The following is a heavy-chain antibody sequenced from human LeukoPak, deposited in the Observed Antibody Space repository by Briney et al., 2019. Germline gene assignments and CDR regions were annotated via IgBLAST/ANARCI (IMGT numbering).Heavy chain of an antibody. CDR2: ISSSSSSI. CDR1: GFTFSSYS. CDR3: ARGIRSSSTFDS. D-gene: IGHD6-6*01. V-gene: IGHV3-48*04. J-gene: IGHJ4*02. Sequence: GGSLRLSCAASGFTFSSYSMSWVRQAPGKGLECVSHISSSSSSIDYADSVKGRFTISRDNANNLLYLQMNSLRAEDTAVYYCARGIRSSSTFDSWGQGTLVTVSS.